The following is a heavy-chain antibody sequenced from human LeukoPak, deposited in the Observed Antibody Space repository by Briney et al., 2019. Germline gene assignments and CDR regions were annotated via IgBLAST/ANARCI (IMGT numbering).Heavy chain of an antibody. CDR3: AIPRQQWLVPLDY. J-gene: IGHJ4*02. CDR2: INTNTGNP. CDR1: GYTFTSYD. V-gene: IGHV7-4-1*02. D-gene: IGHD6-19*01. Sequence: ASVKVSCKASGYTFTSYDINWVRQAPGQGLEWMGWINTNTGNPTYAQGFTGRFVFSLDTSVSTAYLQISSLKAEDTAVYYCAIPRQQWLVPLDYWGQGTLVTVSS.